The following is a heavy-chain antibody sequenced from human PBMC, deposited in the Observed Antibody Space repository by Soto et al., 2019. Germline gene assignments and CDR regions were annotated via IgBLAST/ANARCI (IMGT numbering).Heavy chain of an antibody. J-gene: IGHJ4*02. CDR3: VSQRNTVLTQAYFDY. V-gene: IGHV4-39*01. D-gene: IGHD1-20*01. Sequence: ASETLSLTCTVSGGSVTNSSYYWGWIRQSPGKGLEWIGSVYYRGRSYSKSSVKSRVTISVDTSKNQFSLNFNSVTASDTALYYCVSQRNTVLTQAYFDYWGPGALVTVSS. CDR2: VYYRGRS. CDR1: GGSVTNSSYY.